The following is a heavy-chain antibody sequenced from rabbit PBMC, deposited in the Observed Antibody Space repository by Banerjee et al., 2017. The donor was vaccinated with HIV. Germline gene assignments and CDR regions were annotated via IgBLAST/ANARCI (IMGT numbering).Heavy chain of an antibody. CDR3: ARDGYAGHGYPNL. CDR2: IDDGDGST. J-gene: IGHJ4*01. CDR1: GFSFSNGYV. V-gene: IGHV1S47*01. D-gene: IGHD6-1*01. Sequence: QEQLEESGGDLVKPEGSLTLTCTASGFSFSNGYVMCWVRQAPGKGPEWIACIDDGDGSTYYASWVNGRFSISRSTSLNTVTLQMTSLTAADTATYFCARDGYAGHGYPNLWGQGTLVTVS.